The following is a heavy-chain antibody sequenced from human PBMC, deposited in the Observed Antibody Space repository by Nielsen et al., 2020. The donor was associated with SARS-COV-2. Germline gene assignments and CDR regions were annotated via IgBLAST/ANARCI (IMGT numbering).Heavy chain of an antibody. J-gene: IGHJ5*02. CDR1: GFIFSSYE. CDR2: ISGSSDIV. D-gene: IGHD3-10*01. V-gene: IGHV3-48*01. Sequence: GGSLRLSCAASGFIFSSYEMSWVRLVPGKGLEWVSYISGSSDIVYYADSVKGRFTISRDNAKNTLYLQMNSLRADDTAVYYCAIGVAFGEIGSWGQGTLVTVSS. CDR3: AIGVAFGEIGS.